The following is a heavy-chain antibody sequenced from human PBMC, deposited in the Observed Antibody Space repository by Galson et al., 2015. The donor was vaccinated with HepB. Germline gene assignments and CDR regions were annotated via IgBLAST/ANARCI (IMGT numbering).Heavy chain of an antibody. CDR3: EEAAAAGT. CDR1: GFTFSSYA. D-gene: IGHD6-13*01. V-gene: IGHV3-30*04. J-gene: IGHJ5*02. Sequence: SLRLSCAASGFTFSSYAMHWVRQAPGKGLEWVAVISYDGSNKYYADSVKGRFTISRDNSKNTLYLQMNSLRAEDTAVYYCEEAAAAGTWGQGTLVTVSS. CDR2: ISYDGSNK.